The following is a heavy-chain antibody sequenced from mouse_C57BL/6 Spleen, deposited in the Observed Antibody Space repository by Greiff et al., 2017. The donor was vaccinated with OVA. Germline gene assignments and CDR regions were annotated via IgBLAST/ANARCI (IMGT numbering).Heavy chain of an antibody. J-gene: IGHJ1*03. D-gene: IGHD1-1*01. CDR2: IDPADSYT. Sequence: QVQLQQPGAELVKPGASVKLSCKASGYTFTSYWMHWVKQRPGQGLEWIGEIDPADSYTNYNQKFKGKATLTADTSSSTAYMQLSSLTSEDSAVSYCARRDYSSTAGYFDVWGKGTPVTVSA. CDR1: GYTFTSYW. CDR3: ARRDYSSTAGYFDV. V-gene: IGHV1-50*01.